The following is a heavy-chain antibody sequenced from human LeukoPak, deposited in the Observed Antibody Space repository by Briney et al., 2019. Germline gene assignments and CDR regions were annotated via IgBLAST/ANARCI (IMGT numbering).Heavy chain of an antibody. V-gene: IGHV4-34*01. CDR1: GGSFSGYY. J-gene: IGHJ5*02. CDR2: INHGGST. Sequence: SETLSLTCAVYGGSFSGYYWSWIRQPPGKGLEWIGEINHGGSTNYNPSLKSRVTISVDTSKNQFSLKLSSVTAADTAVYYCARDPSLQYYYDSSRYPNWFDPWGQGTLVTVSS. CDR3: ARDPSLQYYYDSSRYPNWFDP. D-gene: IGHD3-22*01.